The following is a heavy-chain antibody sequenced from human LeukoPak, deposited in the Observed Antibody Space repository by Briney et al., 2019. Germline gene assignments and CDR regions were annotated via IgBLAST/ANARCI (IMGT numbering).Heavy chain of an antibody. CDR2: ISWNSGSL. D-gene: IGHD3-10*01. Sequence: GGSLRLSCAASRFIFDDYAMHWVRQAPGKGLEWVSGISWNSGSLAYADSVKGRFTISRDNAKNSLYLQMNSLRTEDTALYYCARGLGGDQGYFDLWGRGTLATVSS. J-gene: IGHJ2*01. CDR3: ARGLGGDQGYFDL. CDR1: RFIFDDYA. V-gene: IGHV3-9*01.